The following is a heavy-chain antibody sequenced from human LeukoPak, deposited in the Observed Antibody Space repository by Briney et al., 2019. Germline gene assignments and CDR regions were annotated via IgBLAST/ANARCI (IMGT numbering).Heavy chain of an antibody. Sequence: GGSLRLSCAASEFTVSSNYMSWVRQAPGKGLEWVSVIDSGGSTYYADSVKGRFTISRDNSKNTLYLQMNSLRAEDTAVYYCARDNRDSSGYYFRLGAFDIWGQGTMVTVSS. CDR2: IDSGGST. J-gene: IGHJ3*02. D-gene: IGHD3-22*01. CDR3: ARDNRDSSGYYFRLGAFDI. V-gene: IGHV3-66*01. CDR1: EFTVSSNY.